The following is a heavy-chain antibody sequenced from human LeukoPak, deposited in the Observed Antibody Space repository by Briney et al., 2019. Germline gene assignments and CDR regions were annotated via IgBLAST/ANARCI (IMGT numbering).Heavy chain of an antibody. CDR3: ARGDIAVAGAPGGYYYYMDV. CDR1: GYTFTSYD. CDR2: MNPNSGNT. D-gene: IGHD6-19*01. V-gene: IGHV1-8*01. Sequence: ASVKVSCKASGYTFTSYDINWVRQATGQGLEWMGWMNPNSGNTGYAQEFQGRVTTTRNTSISTAYMELSSLRSEDTAVYYCARGDIAVAGAPGGYYYYMDVWGKGTTVTISS. J-gene: IGHJ6*03.